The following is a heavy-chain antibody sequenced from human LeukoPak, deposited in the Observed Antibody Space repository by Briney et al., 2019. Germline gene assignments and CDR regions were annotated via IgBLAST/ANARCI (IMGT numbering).Heavy chain of an antibody. Sequence: SESLSLTCTVSGGSISSYYWSWIRQPAGKGLEWIGRIYTSGSTNYNPSLKSRVTMSVDTSKNHFSLKLSSVTAADTAVYYCAREHIVVSYFDYWGQGTLVTVSS. CDR1: GGSISSYY. D-gene: IGHD2-21*01. J-gene: IGHJ4*02. CDR2: IYTSGST. CDR3: AREHIVVSYFDY. V-gene: IGHV4-4*07.